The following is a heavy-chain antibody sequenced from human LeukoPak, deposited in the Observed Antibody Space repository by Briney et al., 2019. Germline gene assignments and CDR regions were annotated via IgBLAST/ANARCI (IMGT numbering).Heavy chain of an antibody. D-gene: IGHD3-22*01. CDR2: INLNSRTI. Sequence: PGGSLRLSCAASGFTFSTYGMNWVRQAPGKGLEWVSYINLNSRTIDYADSVRGRFTISRDNAKSSLYLQMNSLRAEDTAVYYCARESYYDSSGYPNDYWGQGTLVTVSS. J-gene: IGHJ4*02. CDR3: ARESYYDSSGYPNDY. V-gene: IGHV3-48*01. CDR1: GFTFSTYG.